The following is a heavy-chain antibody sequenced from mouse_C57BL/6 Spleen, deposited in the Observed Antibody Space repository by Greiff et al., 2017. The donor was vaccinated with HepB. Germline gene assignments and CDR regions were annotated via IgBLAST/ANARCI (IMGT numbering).Heavy chain of an antibody. CDR1: GYTFTSYW. V-gene: IGHV1-53*01. J-gene: IGHJ1*03. CDR2: INPSNGGT. CDR3: ASNYYGSSYWYFDV. D-gene: IGHD1-1*01. Sequence: VQLQQSGTELVKPGASVKLSCKASGYTFTSYWMHWVKQRPGQGLEWIGNINPSNGGTNYNEKFKSKATLTVDKSSSTAYMQLSSLTSEDSAGYYGASNYYGSSYWYFDVWGTGTTVTVSS.